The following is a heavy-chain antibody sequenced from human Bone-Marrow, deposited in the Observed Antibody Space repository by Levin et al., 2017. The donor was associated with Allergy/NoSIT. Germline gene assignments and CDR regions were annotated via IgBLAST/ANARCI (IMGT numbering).Heavy chain of an antibody. CDR1: GGSISSYY. J-gene: IGHJ5*02. Sequence: PSQTLSLTCTVSGGSISSYYWSWIRQSPGKGLEWIGYIFHTGDTNYNPSLKSRATISVNTSKNQFSLKLSSVTAADTAVYYCAVQLAWFYDDDGYRTGGFDPWGQGTLVTVSS. CDR3: AVQLAWFYDDDGYRTGGFDP. CDR2: IFHTGDT. V-gene: IGHV4-59*01. D-gene: IGHD2/OR15-2a*01.